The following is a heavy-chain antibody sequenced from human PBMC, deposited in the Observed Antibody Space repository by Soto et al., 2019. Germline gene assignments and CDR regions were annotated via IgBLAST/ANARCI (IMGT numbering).Heavy chain of an antibody. J-gene: IGHJ4*02. Sequence: GGPLRLSCAAAGFTFSSYSMNWVRQAPGKGLEWVSSISSSSSYIYYADSVKGRFTISRDNAKNSLYLQMNSLRAEDTAVYYCARDTGYYGSGSYYPHWGQGTLVTVSS. CDR1: GFTFSSYS. V-gene: IGHV3-21*01. CDR2: ISSSSSYI. CDR3: ARDTGYYGSGSYYPH. D-gene: IGHD3-10*01.